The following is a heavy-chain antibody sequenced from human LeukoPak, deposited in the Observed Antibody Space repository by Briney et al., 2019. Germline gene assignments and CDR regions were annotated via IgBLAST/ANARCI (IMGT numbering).Heavy chain of an antibody. CDR1: GFTFSSYS. Sequence: PGGSLRLSCAASGFTFSSYSMNWVRQAPGKGLEWVSSISSSSSYIYYADSVKGRFTISRVNAKNSLYLQMNSLRAEDTAVYYCARDRYDSSGYAPWGQGTLVTVSS. V-gene: IGHV3-21*01. D-gene: IGHD3-22*01. J-gene: IGHJ5*02. CDR2: ISSSSSYI. CDR3: ARDRYDSSGYAP.